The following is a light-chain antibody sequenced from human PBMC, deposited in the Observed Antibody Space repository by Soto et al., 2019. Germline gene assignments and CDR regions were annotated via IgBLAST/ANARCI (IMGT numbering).Light chain of an antibody. CDR1: LSLSSSY. CDR2: GAS. V-gene: IGKV3-20*01. CDR3: QQYGNSPWT. J-gene: IGKJ5*01. Sequence: EIVLTQSPGTLSMSPGERATLSCRASLSLSSSYIAWYQQKPGQAPRLLIYGASSRATGIPDRFSGSGSGTEFTLTITRLEPEDFAVYHCQQYGNSPWTFGQGTRL.